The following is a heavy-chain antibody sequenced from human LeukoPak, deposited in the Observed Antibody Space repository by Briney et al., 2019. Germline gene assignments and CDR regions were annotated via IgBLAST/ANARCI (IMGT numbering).Heavy chain of an antibody. Sequence: ASVKVSCKASGYTFTGYYMHWVRQAPGQGLEWMGWINPNSGGTNYAQKFQGRVTMTRDTSISTAYMELGRLRSDDTAVYCCARSYDSSGYFDYWGQGTLVTVSS. CDR1: GYTFTGYY. J-gene: IGHJ4*02. V-gene: IGHV1-2*02. CDR2: INPNSGGT. CDR3: ARSYDSSGYFDY. D-gene: IGHD3-22*01.